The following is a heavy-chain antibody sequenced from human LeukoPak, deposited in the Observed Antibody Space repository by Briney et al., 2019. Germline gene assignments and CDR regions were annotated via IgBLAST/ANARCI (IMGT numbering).Heavy chain of an antibody. Sequence: SETLSLTCTVSGGSISSSSYYWGWIRQPPGKGLEWIGSIYYSGSTYYNPSLKSRVTISVDTSKNQFSLKLSSVTAADTAVYYCARLYDSSGYYRDYWGQGTLVTVSS. V-gene: IGHV4-39*01. D-gene: IGHD3-22*01. CDR3: ARLYDSSGYYRDY. J-gene: IGHJ4*02. CDR1: GGSISSSSYY. CDR2: IYYSGST.